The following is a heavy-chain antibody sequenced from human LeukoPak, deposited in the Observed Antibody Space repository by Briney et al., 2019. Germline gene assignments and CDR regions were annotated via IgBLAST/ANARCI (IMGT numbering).Heavy chain of an antibody. J-gene: IGHJ3*02. D-gene: IGHD3-22*01. V-gene: IGHV4-39*07. CDR2: IYYSGST. CDR3: ARDLDYYERIGPDAFDI. CDR1: GGSISSSSYY. Sequence: PSETLSLTCTVSGGSISSSSYYWGWIRQPPGKGLEWIGSIYYSGSTYYNPSLKSRVTISVDTSKNQFSLKLSSVTAADTAVYYCARDLDYYERIGPDAFDIWGQGTMVTVSS.